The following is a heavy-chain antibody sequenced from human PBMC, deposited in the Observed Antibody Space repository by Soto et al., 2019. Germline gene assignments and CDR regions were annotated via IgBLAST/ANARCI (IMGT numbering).Heavy chain of an antibody. D-gene: IGHD6-19*01. Sequence: SETLSLTCAVYGGSFSGYYWSWIRQPPGKGLEWIGEINHSGSTNYNPSLKSRVTISVDTSKNQFSLKLSSVTAADTAVYYCAREIAVAPYYYYGMDVWGQGTTVTVSS. CDR1: GGSFSGYY. V-gene: IGHV4-34*01. CDR2: INHSGST. CDR3: AREIAVAPYYYYGMDV. J-gene: IGHJ6*02.